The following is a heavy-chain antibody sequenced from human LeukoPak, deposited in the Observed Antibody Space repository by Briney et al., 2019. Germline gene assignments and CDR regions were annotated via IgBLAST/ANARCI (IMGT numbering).Heavy chain of an antibody. CDR3: ARDFEYDILTGYYRDY. CDR2: INPSGGST. CDR1: GYTFTSYY. J-gene: IGHJ4*02. Sequence: GASVKVSCKASGYTFTSYYMHWVRLAPGQGLEWMGIINPSGGSTSYAQKFQGRVTMTRDTSTSTVYMELSSLRSEDTAVYYCARDFEYDILTGYYRDYWGQGTLVTVSS. V-gene: IGHV1-46*01. D-gene: IGHD3-9*01.